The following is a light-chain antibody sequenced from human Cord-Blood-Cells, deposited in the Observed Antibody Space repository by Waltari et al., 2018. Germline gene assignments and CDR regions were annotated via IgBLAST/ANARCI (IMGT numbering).Light chain of an antibody. CDR2: WAY. J-gene: IGKJ3*01. Sequence: DIVMTQSPDSLAVSLGERATINCKSSQSVLYSSNNKNYLAWYQQKPGQPPKLLIYWAYTRESGVPDRFSWSESGTDFTLTLSGLQAEDVAVDYCQQYYSTPFTFGPGTKVDIK. CDR1: QSVLYSSNNKNY. CDR3: QQYYSTPFT. V-gene: IGKV4-1*01.